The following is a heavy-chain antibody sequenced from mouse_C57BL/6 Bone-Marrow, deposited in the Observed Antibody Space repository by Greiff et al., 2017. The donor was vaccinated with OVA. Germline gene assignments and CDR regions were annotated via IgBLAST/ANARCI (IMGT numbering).Heavy chain of an antibody. V-gene: IGHV1-18*01. J-gene: IGHJ1*03. Sequence: VQLKQSGPELVKPGASVKIPCKASGYTFTDYNMDWVKQSHGKSLEWIGDINPNNGGTIYNQKFKGKATLTVDKSSSTAYMELRSLTSEDTAVYYCARSGFITTVVDWYFDVWGTGTTVTVSS. CDR1: GYTFTDYN. CDR2: INPNNGGT. D-gene: IGHD1-1*01. CDR3: ARSGFITTVVDWYFDV.